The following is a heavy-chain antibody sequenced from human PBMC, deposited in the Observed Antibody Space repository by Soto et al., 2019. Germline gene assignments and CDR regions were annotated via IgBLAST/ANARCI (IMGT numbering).Heavy chain of an antibody. Sequence: EVQLLESGGGLVQPGGSLRLSCAASGFTFSNYAVTWVRQAPGKGVEWVSTISGRGGSTYYADSVKGRFTIYRDNTKNTLYLQSDSLKAEDTAVYYGTKDHGSSWYELHCRGQGTLVTLSS. CDR1: GFTFSNYA. CDR3: TKDHGSSWYELHC. D-gene: IGHD6-13*01. V-gene: IGHV3-23*01. CDR2: ISGRGGST. J-gene: IGHJ4*02.